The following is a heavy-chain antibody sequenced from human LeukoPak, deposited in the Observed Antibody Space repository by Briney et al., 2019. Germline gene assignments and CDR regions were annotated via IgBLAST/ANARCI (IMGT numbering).Heavy chain of an antibody. V-gene: IGHV4-34*01. J-gene: IGHJ6*04. CDR1: GGSFSGYY. CDR3: ARGLYVSLGSGSYYITGMDV. CDR2: INHSGST. D-gene: IGHD3-10*01. Sequence: PSETLSLTCAVYGGSFSGYYWSWIRQPPGKGLEWIGEINHSGSTNYNPSLKSRVTISVDTSKNQFSLKLSSVTAADTAVYYCARGLYVSLGSGSYYITGMDVWGKGTTVTVSS.